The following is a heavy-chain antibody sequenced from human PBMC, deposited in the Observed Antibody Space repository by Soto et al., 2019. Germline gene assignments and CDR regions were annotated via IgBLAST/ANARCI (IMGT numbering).Heavy chain of an antibody. V-gene: IGHV1-18*01. CDR1: GYTFTNYG. Sequence: QVHLVQSGAEVKKPGASVKVSCKASGYTFTNYGITWVRQAPGQGLDWMGWISAYSGNTDYTQKLQGRVTMTADTSTITAYMELRSLRSDDTAVYYCTRVGSYCRSSSCFDYWGQGTLVTVSS. CDR3: TRVGSYCRSSSCFDY. J-gene: IGHJ4*02. CDR2: ISAYSGNT. D-gene: IGHD2-2*01.